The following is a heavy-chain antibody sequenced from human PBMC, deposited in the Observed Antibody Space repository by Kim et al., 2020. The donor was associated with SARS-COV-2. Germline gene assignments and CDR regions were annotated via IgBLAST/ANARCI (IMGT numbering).Heavy chain of an antibody. J-gene: IGHJ4*02. Sequence: TNYNPSLKSRVTISVDTSKNQFSLKLSSVTAADTAVYYCAREGGSYSDYWGQGTLVTVSS. CDR3: AREGGSYSDY. V-gene: IGHV4-34*01. CDR2: T. D-gene: IGHD1-26*01.